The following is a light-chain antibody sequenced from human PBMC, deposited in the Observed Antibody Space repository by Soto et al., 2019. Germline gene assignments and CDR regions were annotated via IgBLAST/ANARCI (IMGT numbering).Light chain of an antibody. V-gene: IGLV2-23*02. J-gene: IGLJ1*01. CDR2: EVS. CDR1: RSDFGSYNL. Sequence: LTPPGSGSGSPGRTITLSCTRTRSDFGSYNLVSWYQQHPGKAPKLMIYEVSKRPSGVSNRFSGSKSGNTASLTISGLQAEDEADYYCCSYAGSSTFYVFGTGTKVTVL. CDR3: CSYAGSSTFYV.